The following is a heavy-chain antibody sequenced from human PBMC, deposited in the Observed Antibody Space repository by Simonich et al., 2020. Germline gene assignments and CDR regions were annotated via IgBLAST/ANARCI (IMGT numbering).Heavy chain of an antibody. Sequence: QLQLQESGPGLVKPSETLSLTCTVSGGSISSSSYYWGWIRQPPGKGLEWIGSFSYSGSTYYNPSLKSRVTISVDTSKNQFSLKLSSVTAADTAVYYCARHAGFAFDIWGQGTMVTVSS. D-gene: IGHD6-13*01. CDR1: GGSISSSSYY. J-gene: IGHJ3*02. CDR3: ARHAGFAFDI. CDR2: FSYSGST. V-gene: IGHV4-39*01.